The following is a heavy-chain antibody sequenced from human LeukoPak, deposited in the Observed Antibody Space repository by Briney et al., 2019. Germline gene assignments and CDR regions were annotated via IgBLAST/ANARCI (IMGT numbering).Heavy chain of an antibody. Sequence: SVKVSCKASGGTFSSYAISWVRQAPGQGLEWMGGIIPIFGTANYAQKFQGRVTITTDESTSTAYMELSSLRSEDTAAYYCARAVEMATIMHAFDIWGQGTMVTVSS. V-gene: IGHV1-69*05. CDR2: IIPIFGTA. CDR3: ARAVEMATIMHAFDI. D-gene: IGHD5-24*01. J-gene: IGHJ3*02. CDR1: GGTFSSYA.